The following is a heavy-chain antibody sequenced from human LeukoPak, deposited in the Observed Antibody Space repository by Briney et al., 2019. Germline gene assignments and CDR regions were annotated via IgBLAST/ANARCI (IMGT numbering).Heavy chain of an antibody. CDR3: ARDEVAAAGNDY. J-gene: IGHJ4*02. D-gene: IGHD6-13*01. V-gene: IGHV3-11*06. Sequence: PGGSLRLSCAASGFTFSDYYMSWIRKAPGKGLDWVSYISSSSSYTNYADSVKGRFTISRDNAKNSLYLQMNSLRAEDTAVYYCARDEVAAAGNDYWGQGTLVTVSS. CDR2: ISSSSSYT. CDR1: GFTFSDYY.